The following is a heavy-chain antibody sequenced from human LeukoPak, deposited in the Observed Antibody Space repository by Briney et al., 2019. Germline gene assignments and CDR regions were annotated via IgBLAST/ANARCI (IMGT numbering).Heavy chain of an antibody. CDR2: INHSGST. V-gene: IGHV4-34*01. CDR3: ARDRPWGWLLLRDWFDP. CDR1: GGSFSGYY. Sequence: PSGTLSLTCAVYGGSFSGYYWSWIRQPPGKGLEWIGEINHSGSTNYNPSLKSRVTISVDTSKNQFSLKLSSVTAADTAVYYCARDRPWGWLLLRDWFDPWGQGTLVTVSS. D-gene: IGHD3-22*01. J-gene: IGHJ5*02.